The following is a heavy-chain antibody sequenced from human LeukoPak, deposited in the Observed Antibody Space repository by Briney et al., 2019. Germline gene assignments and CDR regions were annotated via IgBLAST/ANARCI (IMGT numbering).Heavy chain of an antibody. CDR1: GYTFTSYG. D-gene: IGHD3-22*01. CDR2: ISAYNGNT. CDR3: ARLTYDTSVYYYYYFYMDV. J-gene: IGHJ6*03. V-gene: IGHV1-18*01. Sequence: GSVKVSCKASGYTFTSYGISWVRQAPGQGLEWMGWISAYNGNTNYAQKLQGRVTTTTDTSTSTAYMELRSLRSDDTAVYYCARLTYDTSVYYYYYFYMDVWGKGTTVTISS.